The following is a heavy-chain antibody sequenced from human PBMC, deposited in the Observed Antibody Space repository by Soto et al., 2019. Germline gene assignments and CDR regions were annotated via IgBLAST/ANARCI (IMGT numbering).Heavy chain of an antibody. CDR1: GFTFSSYS. J-gene: IGHJ4*02. D-gene: IGHD6-19*01. CDR2: ISSSSSYI. Sequence: LRLSCAASGFTFSSYSMNWVRQAPGKGLEWVSSISSSSSYIYYADSVKGRFTISGDNAKNSLYLQMNSLRAEDTAVYYCARALFPGIAVAGSNYWGQGTLVTVSS. V-gene: IGHV3-21*01. CDR3: ARALFPGIAVAGSNY.